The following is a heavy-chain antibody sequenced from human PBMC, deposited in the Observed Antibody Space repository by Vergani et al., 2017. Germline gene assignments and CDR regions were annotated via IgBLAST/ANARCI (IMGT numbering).Heavy chain of an antibody. Sequence: QVLLVQSGAEVKKPGASVRVSCKTSGYTFTNHYIHWVRQAPGQGLEWMGIINPSGGSTTYAQQFQGRLTMTRDTSTSTVYMDLSNLRSEDTAVYYYARPHGDILPPDPRRLDYWGQGTLVTVSS. CDR2: INPSGGST. CDR3: ARPHGDILPPDPRRLDY. J-gene: IGHJ4*02. CDR1: GYTFTNHY. V-gene: IGHV1-46*03.